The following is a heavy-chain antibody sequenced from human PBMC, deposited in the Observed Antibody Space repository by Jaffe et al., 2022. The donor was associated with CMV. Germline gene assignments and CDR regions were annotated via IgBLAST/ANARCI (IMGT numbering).Heavy chain of an antibody. V-gene: IGHV1-46*01. CDR2: VNPSGGGA. Sequence: QLQLVQSGAEVKKPGASVKVSCKTSGYSFTNYFIHWVRQAPGQGLEWMGVVNPSGGGANYAQKFQGRVTMTRDTSTTTVFMELSSLRSDDTAIYYCARDRQTASTAFPAYWGQGTLVTVSS. CDR1: GYSFTNYF. J-gene: IGHJ4*02. CDR3: ARDRQTASTAFPAY. D-gene: IGHD1-1*01.